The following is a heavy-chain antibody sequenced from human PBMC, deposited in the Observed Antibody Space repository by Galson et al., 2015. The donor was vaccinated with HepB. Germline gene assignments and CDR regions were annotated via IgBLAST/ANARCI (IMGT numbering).Heavy chain of an antibody. V-gene: IGHV3-33*01. J-gene: IGHJ6*02. Sequence: SLRLSCAASGFTFSSYGMHWVRQAPGKGLEWVAVIWYDGSNKYYADSVKGRFTISRDNSKNTLYLQMNSLRAEDTAVYYCARDLGEYSYGYHYYYGMDVWGQGTTVTVSS. D-gene: IGHD5-18*01. CDR2: IWYDGSNK. CDR3: ARDLGEYSYGYHYYYGMDV. CDR1: GFTFSSYG.